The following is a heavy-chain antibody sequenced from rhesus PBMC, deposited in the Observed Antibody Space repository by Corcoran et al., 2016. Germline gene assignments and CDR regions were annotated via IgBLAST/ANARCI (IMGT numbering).Heavy chain of an antibody. CDR3: ARRGSYSGIDD. CDR1: GYSISSGYN. D-gene: IGHD3-16*01. Sequence: QVQLQESGPGLVKPSETLSLTCAVSGYSISSGYNWGWIRQPPGKGLEYIGYISGSSGSTYYNPSLKSRVTISKDTSKNQCSLKLSAVTAADTAVYYCARRGSYSGIDDWGQGVLVTVSS. CDR2: ISGSSGST. V-gene: IGHV4-99*01. J-gene: IGHJ4*01.